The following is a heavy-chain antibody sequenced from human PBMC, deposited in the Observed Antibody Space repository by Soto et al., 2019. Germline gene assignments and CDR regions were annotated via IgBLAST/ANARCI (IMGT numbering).Heavy chain of an antibody. Sequence: EVHLLESGGGFVHPGESLRRSCGASGFTFSSCVMTWVRQPPGTGLEWVSWITASGTGTYYDDSVTGRFTISRDNSKNPMYLQMNNLRAADTGVYYCAKGLINGRWYAESCGQGNLVTVSA. J-gene: IGHJ5*02. V-gene: IGHV3-23*01. CDR2: ITASGTGT. CDR1: GFTFSSCV. D-gene: IGHD6-13*01. CDR3: AKGLINGRWYAES.